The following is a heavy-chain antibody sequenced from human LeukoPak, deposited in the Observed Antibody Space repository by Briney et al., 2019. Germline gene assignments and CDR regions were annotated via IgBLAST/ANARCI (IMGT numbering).Heavy chain of an antibody. J-gene: IGHJ5*02. CDR3: ARDSAQKIVVVPDSQPSHNSFDP. CDR2: IYHSGST. V-gene: IGHV4-38-2*02. CDR1: GYSISSGYY. Sequence: PSETLSLTCTVSGYSISSGYYWGWIRQPPGKGLEWIGSIYHSGSTYYNPSLKSRVTISVDTSKNQFSLKLSSVTAADTAVYYCARDSAQKIVVVPDSQPSHNSFDPWGQGTLVTVSS. D-gene: IGHD2-2*01.